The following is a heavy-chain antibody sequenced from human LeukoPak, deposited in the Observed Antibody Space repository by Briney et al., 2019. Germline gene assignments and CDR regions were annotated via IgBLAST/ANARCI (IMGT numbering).Heavy chain of an antibody. J-gene: IGHJ6*03. D-gene: IGHD1-26*01. CDR2: INWNGGST. V-gene: IGHV3-20*04. CDR1: GFTFDDYG. Sequence: PGGSLRLSCAASGFTFDDYGMSWVRQAPGKGLDWVSGINWNGGSTGYADSVKGRFTISRDNAKNSLYLQMTSLRAEDTALYYCARDVLGATPYYYYYYMDVWGKGTTVTVSS. CDR3: ARDVLGATPYYYYYYMDV.